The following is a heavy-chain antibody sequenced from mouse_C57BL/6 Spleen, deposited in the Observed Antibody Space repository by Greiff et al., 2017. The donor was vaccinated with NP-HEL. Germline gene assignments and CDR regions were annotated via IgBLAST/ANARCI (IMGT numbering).Heavy chain of an antibody. CDR1: GFNIKDYY. J-gene: IGHJ3*01. V-gene: IGHV14-2*01. CDR3: VHYYGSSYGFAY. CDR2: IDPEDGET. D-gene: IGHD1-1*01. Sequence: EVKLQESGAELVKPGASVKLSCTASGFNIKDYYMHWVKQRTEQGLAWIGRIDPEDGETKYAPKFQGKATITADTSSNTAYLQLSSLTSEDTAVYYCVHYYGSSYGFAYWGQGTLVTVSA.